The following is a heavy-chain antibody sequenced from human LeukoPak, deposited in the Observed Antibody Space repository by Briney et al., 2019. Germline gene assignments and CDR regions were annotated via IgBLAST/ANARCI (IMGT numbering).Heavy chain of an antibody. CDR2: IKQDGSEK. CDR1: GFTFSSYW. J-gene: IGHJ4*02. CDR3: ARLSDEAFYDFWSGYRDY. V-gene: IGHV3-7*01. Sequence: GGSLRLSCAASGFTFSSYWMSWVRQAPGKGLEWVANIKQDGSEKYYVDSVKGRFTISRDNAKNSPYLQMNSLRAEDTAVYYCARLSDEAFYDFWSGYRDYWGQGTLVTVSS. D-gene: IGHD3-3*01.